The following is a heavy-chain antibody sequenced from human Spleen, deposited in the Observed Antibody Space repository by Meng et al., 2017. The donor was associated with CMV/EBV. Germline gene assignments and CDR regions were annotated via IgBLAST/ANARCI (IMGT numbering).Heavy chain of an antibody. CDR2: IYYSGST. D-gene: IGHD1-1*01. Sequence: SETLSLTCTVSGGSVSSGSYYWSWIRQPPGKGLEWIGSIYYSGSTYYNPSLKSRVTISVDTSKNQFSLKLSSVTAADTAVYYCVQGQTDAFDIWGQGTMVTVSS. CDR3: VQGQTDAFDI. V-gene: IGHV4-39*07. J-gene: IGHJ3*02. CDR1: GGSVSSGSYY.